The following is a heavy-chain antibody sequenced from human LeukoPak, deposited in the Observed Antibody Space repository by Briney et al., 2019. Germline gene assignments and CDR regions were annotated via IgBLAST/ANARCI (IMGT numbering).Heavy chain of an antibody. Sequence: SETLSLTCTVSGYSISSGYDWGWIRQAPGKRLEWLGSISQSGSTYDNPSLKSRVTLSVDTSKNQVSLKLSSVTAADTAVYYCARPLVYGSGNYYMDVWGKGTTVTISS. CDR3: ARPLVYGSGNYYMDV. CDR1: GYSISSGYD. D-gene: IGHD3-10*01. J-gene: IGHJ6*03. V-gene: IGHV4-38-2*02. CDR2: ISQSGST.